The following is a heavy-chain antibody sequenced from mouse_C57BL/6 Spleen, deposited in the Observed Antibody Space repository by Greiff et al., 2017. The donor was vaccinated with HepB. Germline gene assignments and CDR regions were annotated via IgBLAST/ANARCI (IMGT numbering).Heavy chain of an antibody. D-gene: IGHD1-1*01. V-gene: IGHV1-18*01. CDR2: INPNNGGT. Sequence: DVKLVESGPELVKPGASVKIPCKASGYTFTDYNMDWVKQSHGKSLEWIGDINPNNGGTIYNQKFKGKATLTVDKSSSTAYMELRSLTSEDTAVYYYARYYYGSSYWYFDVWGTGTTVTVSS. CDR1: GYTFTDYN. CDR3: ARYYYGSSYWYFDV. J-gene: IGHJ1*03.